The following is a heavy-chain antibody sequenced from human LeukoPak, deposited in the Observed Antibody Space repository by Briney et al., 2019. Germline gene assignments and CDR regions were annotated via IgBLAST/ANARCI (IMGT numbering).Heavy chain of an antibody. CDR2: INPDGSQK. Sequence: GGSLSLSCEASGFTFSGNWMSWVRQAPGKGLEWVASINPDGSQKLYVDSVKGRFTISRDNTKSSLYLQMNSLGAEDTAMYYCAKLLRTATTYDSCGQGARVTVSS. V-gene: IGHV3-7*01. D-gene: IGHD5-24*01. CDR3: AKLLRTATTYDS. J-gene: IGHJ4*02. CDR1: GFTFSGNW.